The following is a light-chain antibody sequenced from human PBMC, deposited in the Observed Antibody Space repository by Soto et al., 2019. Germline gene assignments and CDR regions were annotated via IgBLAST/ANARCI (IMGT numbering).Light chain of an antibody. CDR2: GAS. Sequence: DIQMNQSPSSLSASVGDRVTITCQASQDISNYLNWYQQKPGKAHKLLIYGASNLETGVPSRFSGSGSATDFTFTISSLLPEDIATYYCQQYDNLRFTFGGGTKVEI. V-gene: IGKV1-33*01. CDR3: QQYDNLRFT. CDR1: QDISNY. J-gene: IGKJ4*02.